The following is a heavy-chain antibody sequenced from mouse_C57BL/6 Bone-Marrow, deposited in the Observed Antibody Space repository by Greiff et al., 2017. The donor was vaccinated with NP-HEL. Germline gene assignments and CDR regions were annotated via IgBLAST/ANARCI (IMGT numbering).Heavy chain of an antibody. CDR1: GYTFTSYW. D-gene: IGHD1-1*01. CDR2: IDPNSGGT. Sequence: QVQLQQPGADLVKPGASVKLSCKASGYTFTSYWMHWVKQRPGRGLEWIGRIDPNSGGTKFNEKFKTKATLTVDTSSSTAYMQLSSLTSEDSAVYYCAKGGSGFAYWGQGTLVTVSA. J-gene: IGHJ3*01. CDR3: AKGGSGFAY. V-gene: IGHV1-62-3*01.